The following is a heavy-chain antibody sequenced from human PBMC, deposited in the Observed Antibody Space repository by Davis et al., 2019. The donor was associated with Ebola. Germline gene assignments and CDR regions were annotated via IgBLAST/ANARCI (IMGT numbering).Heavy chain of an antibody. CDR3: ARDDKVMHFDY. CDR1: GFTFVDYY. Sequence: ASVKVSCKASGFTFVDYYLHWVRQAPGQGPEWMGWISLNSGSTKFSHKFQGRVTMTRDTSINTAHMELRGLRSDDTAVYYCARDDKVMHFDYWGQGTLVTVSS. V-gene: IGHV1-2*02. CDR2: ISLNSGST. D-gene: IGHD3-22*01. J-gene: IGHJ4*02.